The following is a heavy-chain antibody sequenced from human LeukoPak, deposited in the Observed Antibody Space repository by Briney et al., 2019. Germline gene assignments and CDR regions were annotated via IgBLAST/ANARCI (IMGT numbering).Heavy chain of an antibody. CDR1: GVPLSRYY. CDR2: IYYSGST. CDR3: VRMVVAATQRYLQH. V-gene: IGHV4-59*01. J-gene: IGHJ1*01. Sequence: SEPLSLTCTVSGVPLSRYYWSLIRQPPGKGPEWIGYIYYSGSTNYNPSIKTGVTISVDKSKSQFSLNLSSVTAADTAVYYCVRMVVAATQRYLQHWGQGTLVTVSS. D-gene: IGHD2-15*01.